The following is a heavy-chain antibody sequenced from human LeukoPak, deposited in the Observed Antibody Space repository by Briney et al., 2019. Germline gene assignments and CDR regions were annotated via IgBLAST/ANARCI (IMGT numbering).Heavy chain of an antibody. CDR2: IKDGGGTT. Sequence: GGSLRLSCAASGFTFSSYEMNWVRQAPGKGLEWIARIKDGGGTTDYAAPVKGRFTISRDDSRNTVPLRMNSLNTEDIGVYYCTTDLGAYGDYLRNWGQGSLVTVSS. CDR1: GFTFSSYE. J-gene: IGHJ1*01. V-gene: IGHV3-15*01. D-gene: IGHD4-17*01. CDR3: TTDLGAYGDYLRN.